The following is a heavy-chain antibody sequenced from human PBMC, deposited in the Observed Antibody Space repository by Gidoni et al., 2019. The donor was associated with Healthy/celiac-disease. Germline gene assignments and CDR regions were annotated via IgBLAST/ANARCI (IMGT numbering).Heavy chain of an antibody. J-gene: IGHJ5*02. CDR2: INPNSGGT. CDR3: ARDRTSAAAGWFDP. D-gene: IGHD6-13*01. V-gene: IGHV1-2*02. Sequence: QVQLVQSGAEVTKLAASVKVSCKASAYPLTGYYMPWVRQAPGQGFEWMGWINPNSGGTNDAQKFQGRVTMTRDTSISTAYMELSRLRSDDTAVYYCARDRTSAAAGWFDPWGQGTLVTVSS. CDR1: AYPLTGYY.